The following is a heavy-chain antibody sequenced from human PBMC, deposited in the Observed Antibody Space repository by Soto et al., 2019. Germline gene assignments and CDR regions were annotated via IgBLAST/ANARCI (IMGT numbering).Heavy chain of an antibody. Sequence: QVQLVESGGGVVQPGRSLRLSCAASGFTFSSYGMHWVRQAPGKGLEWVAVISYDGSNKYYADSVKGRFTISIDNSKNTLYLQMNSLRAEDTAVYYCAKTPAVAGYYFDYWGQGTLVTVSS. CDR3: AKTPAVAGYYFDY. J-gene: IGHJ4*02. CDR1: GFTFSSYG. D-gene: IGHD6-19*01. CDR2: ISYDGSNK. V-gene: IGHV3-30*18.